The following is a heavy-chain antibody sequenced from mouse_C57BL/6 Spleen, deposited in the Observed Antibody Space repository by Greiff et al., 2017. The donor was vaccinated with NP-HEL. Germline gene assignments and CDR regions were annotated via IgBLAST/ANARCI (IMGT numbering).Heavy chain of an antibody. J-gene: IGHJ3*01. Sequence: DVQLVESGGDLVKPGGSLKLSCAASGFTFSSYGMSWVRQTPDKRLEWVATISSGGSYTYYPDSVKGRFTISRDNAKNTLYLQMSSRKSEDTAMYYCARHVEGLGTTPWLAYWGQGTLVTVSA. D-gene: IGHD2-14*01. CDR3: ARHVEGLGTTPWLAY. CDR1: GFTFSSYG. CDR2: ISSGGSYT. V-gene: IGHV5-6*01.